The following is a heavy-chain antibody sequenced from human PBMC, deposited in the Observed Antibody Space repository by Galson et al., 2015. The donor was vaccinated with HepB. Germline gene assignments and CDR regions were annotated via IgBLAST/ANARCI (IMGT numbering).Heavy chain of an antibody. CDR3: ARDVGEYYYGSGSFAFDI. CDR2: ISAYNGNT. V-gene: IGHV1-18*04. CDR1: GYIFTSYG. Sequence: SVKVSCKASGYIFTSYGISWVRQAPGQGLEWMGWISAYNGNTNYAQKVQGRVTMTTDTSTSTAYMELRSLRSDDTAVYYCARDVGEYYYGSGSFAFDIWGQGTMVTASS. D-gene: IGHD3-10*01. J-gene: IGHJ3*02.